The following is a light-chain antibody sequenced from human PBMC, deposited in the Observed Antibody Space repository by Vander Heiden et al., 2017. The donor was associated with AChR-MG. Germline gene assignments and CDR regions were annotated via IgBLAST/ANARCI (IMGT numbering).Light chain of an antibody. J-gene: IGKJ2*01. V-gene: IGKV1-39*01. CDR1: QSISSY. Sequence: DIMMTQSPSSLSASIGDRVTITCRASQSISSYLNWYQQKPGKAPKLLIYAASSMASGVPARFSGSGSGTDFTLIISSLQPEDFATYYCQQNYSTPRTFGQGTKVEIK. CDR3: QQNYSTPRT. CDR2: AAS.